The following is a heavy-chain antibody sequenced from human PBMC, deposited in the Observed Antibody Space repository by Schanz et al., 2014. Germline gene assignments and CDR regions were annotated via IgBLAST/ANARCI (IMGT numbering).Heavy chain of an antibody. Sequence: VQMVESGGGVVQPGRSLRLSCVASGFTFSSYGMHWVRQAPGKGLEWLSYIATSSSTRHYADSVKGRFTISRDNAKNSLYLQMNSLRAGDTAVYYCARDAADFYDILTEEDYWGQGTLVTVSS. J-gene: IGHJ4*02. CDR2: IATSSSTR. D-gene: IGHD3-9*01. CDR3: ARDAADFYDILTEEDY. V-gene: IGHV3-48*04. CDR1: GFTFSSYG.